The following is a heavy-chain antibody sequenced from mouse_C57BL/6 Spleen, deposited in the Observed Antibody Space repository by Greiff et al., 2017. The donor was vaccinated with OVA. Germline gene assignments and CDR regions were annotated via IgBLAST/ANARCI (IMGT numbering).Heavy chain of an antibody. D-gene: IGHD4-1*01. CDR2: ISYDGSN. Sequence: EVKLQESGPGLVKPSQSLSLTCSVTGYSITSGYYWNWIRQFPGNKLEWMGYISYDGSNNYNPSLKNRISITRDTSKNQFFLKLNSVTTEDTATYYCAREAGTGDAIDYWGQGTSVTVSS. CDR3: AREAGTGDAIDY. V-gene: IGHV3-6*01. J-gene: IGHJ4*01. CDR1: GYSITSGYY.